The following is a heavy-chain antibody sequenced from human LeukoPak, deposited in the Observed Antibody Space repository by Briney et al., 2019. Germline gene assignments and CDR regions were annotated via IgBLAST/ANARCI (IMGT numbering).Heavy chain of an antibody. Sequence: GGSLRLSCAASGFTFSSYGMHWVRQAPGKGLEWVAVISYDGSNKYYADSVKGRFTISRDNSKNTLYLQMNSLRAEDTAVYYCAKDPKTTVTTYYFDYWGQGTLVTVSS. CDR2: ISYDGSNK. CDR3: AKDPKTTVTTYYFDY. D-gene: IGHD4-17*01. CDR1: GFTFSSYG. V-gene: IGHV3-30*18. J-gene: IGHJ4*02.